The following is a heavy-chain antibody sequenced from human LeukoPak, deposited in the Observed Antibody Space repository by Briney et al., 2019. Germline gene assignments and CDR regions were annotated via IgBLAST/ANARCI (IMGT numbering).Heavy chain of an antibody. Sequence: SVKVSCKASGGTFSNYSICWVRQAPGQGLEWLGWIIPIASRSNYAQRFQGRVSISTDESTSTAYMELSRLRSEDTAVYFCARERGSGNYSGYVAFNIWGERTLVIVSS. CDR2: IIPIASRS. D-gene: IGHD1-26*01. J-gene: IGHJ3*02. V-gene: IGHV1-69*05. CDR1: GGTFSNYS. CDR3: ARERGSGNYSGYVAFNI.